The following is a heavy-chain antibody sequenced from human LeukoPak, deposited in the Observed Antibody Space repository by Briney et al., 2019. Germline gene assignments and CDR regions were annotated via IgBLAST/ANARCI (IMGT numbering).Heavy chain of an antibody. J-gene: IGHJ4*02. CDR1: GYTFTSYA. Sequence: ASVKVSCKASGYTFTSYAMHWVRQAPGQRLEWMGWINAGNGNTKYSQEFQGRVTITRDTSASTAYMELSSLRSEDMAVYYCARGYNLNWVYYFDYWGQGTLVTVSS. CDR2: INAGNGNT. D-gene: IGHD1-7*01. CDR3: ARGYNLNWVYYFDY. V-gene: IGHV1-3*03.